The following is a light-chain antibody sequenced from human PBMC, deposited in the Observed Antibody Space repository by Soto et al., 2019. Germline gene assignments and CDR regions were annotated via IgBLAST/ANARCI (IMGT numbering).Light chain of an antibody. CDR2: GAS. V-gene: IGKV3-20*01. CDR3: QQYGSSPWT. Sequence: EIVLTQSPGTLSLSPGERATLSCRASQSVSSSYLAWYQQKPGQAPRLLIYGASSRATGIPDRFSGSGSGTDFTLTISRLEPEDCAVYYCQQYGSSPWTFGQRTKLQIK. CDR1: QSVSSSY. J-gene: IGKJ1*01.